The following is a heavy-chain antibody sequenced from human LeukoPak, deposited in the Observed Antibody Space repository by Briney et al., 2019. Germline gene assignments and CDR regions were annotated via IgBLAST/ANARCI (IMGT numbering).Heavy chain of an antibody. CDR1: GFTFSTYS. D-gene: IGHD3-16*01. CDR3: ARAGGDDAFDI. CDR2: ISSTSSYI. J-gene: IGHJ3*02. V-gene: IGHV3-21*01. Sequence: GGSLRLSCTASGFTFSTYSMNWVRQAPGKGLEWVSSISSTSSYIYYADSVKGRFTISRDNAKNSLYLQMNSLRAEDTAVYYCARAGGDDAFDIWGQGTMVTVSS.